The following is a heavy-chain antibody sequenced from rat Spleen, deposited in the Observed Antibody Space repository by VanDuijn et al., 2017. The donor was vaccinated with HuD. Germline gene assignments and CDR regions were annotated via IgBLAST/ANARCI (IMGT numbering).Heavy chain of an antibody. CDR1: GFSLTSYG. CDR3: TRGGYPNYFDY. J-gene: IGHJ2*01. CDR2: IWGDGST. D-gene: IGHD1-4*01. V-gene: IGHV2-15*01. Sequence: QVQLKESGPGLVQPSQTLSLTCTVSGFSLTSYGVSWVRQPPGKGLEGIGGIWGDGSTNYNSAPKSRLRISRDTSKSQVFLKMNSLQTEDTAIYFCTRGGYPNYFDYWGQGVMVTVSS.